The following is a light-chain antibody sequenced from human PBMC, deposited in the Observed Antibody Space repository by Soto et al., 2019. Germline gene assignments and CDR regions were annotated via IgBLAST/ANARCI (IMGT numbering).Light chain of an antibody. J-gene: IGKJ1*01. CDR3: QQYNTFPWT. V-gene: IGKV1-5*01. CDR1: QSVSSW. Sequence: DLPMSQSPSTLSASVGDRVTITCRADQSVSSWLAWYQQKPGKAPNLLIYDVSTLESGVPSRFSGTGSDTEFTLTISSLQPGDFATYYCQQYNTFPWTFGQGTKVEIK. CDR2: DVS.